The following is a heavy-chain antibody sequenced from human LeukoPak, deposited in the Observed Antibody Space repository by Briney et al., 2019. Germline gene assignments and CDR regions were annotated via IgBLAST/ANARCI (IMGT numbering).Heavy chain of an antibody. D-gene: IGHD6-13*01. Sequence: GGSLRLSCAASGFTVNSNYMSWVRQAPGKGLEWVSVIYSGGSTYYADSVKGRFTISRDNSKNTLYLQMNSLRAEDTAVYYCARDRASGYSSRLDAFDIWGQGTMVTVSS. CDR3: ARDRASGYSSRLDAFDI. J-gene: IGHJ3*02. V-gene: IGHV3-66*02. CDR2: IYSGGST. CDR1: GFTVNSNY.